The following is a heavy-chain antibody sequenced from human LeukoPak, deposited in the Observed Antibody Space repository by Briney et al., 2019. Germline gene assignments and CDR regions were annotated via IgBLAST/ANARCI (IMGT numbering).Heavy chain of an antibody. CDR2: IWYDGSNK. CDR1: GFTFSSYG. J-gene: IGHJ6*03. V-gene: IGHV3-33*01. D-gene: IGHD2-2*02. CDR3: ARGVVVPAAIRVSYYMDV. Sequence: GGSLRLSCAASGFTFSSYGMHWVRQAPGKGLEWAAVIWYDGSNKYYADSVKGRFTISRDNSKNTLYLQMNSLRAEDAAVYYCARGVVVPAAIRVSYYMDVWGKGTTVTVSS.